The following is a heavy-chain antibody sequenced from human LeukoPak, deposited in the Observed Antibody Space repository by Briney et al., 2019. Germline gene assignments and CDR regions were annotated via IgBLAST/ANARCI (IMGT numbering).Heavy chain of an antibody. CDR1: GFTFSSYA. CDR3: ASLQRTGIDY. CDR2: ISYDGSNK. V-gene: IGHV3-30-3*01. D-gene: IGHD1-14*01. Sequence: GGSLRLSCAASGFTFSSYAMHLVRQAPGKGLEWGAVISYDGSNKYYADSVKGRFTISRDNSKNTLYLQMNSLRAEDTAVYYCASLQRTGIDYWGQGTLVTVSS. J-gene: IGHJ4*02.